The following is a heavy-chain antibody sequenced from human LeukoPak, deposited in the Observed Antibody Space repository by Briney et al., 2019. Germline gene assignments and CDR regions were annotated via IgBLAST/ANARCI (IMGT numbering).Heavy chain of an antibody. CDR2: ISAYNGNT. V-gene: IGHV1-18*01. J-gene: IGHJ4*02. Sequence: ASVKVSCKASGYTFTSYGISWVRQAPGQGLEWIGWISAYNGNTNYAQKLQGRVTMTTDTSTSTAYMELRSLRSDDTAVYYCARNRRVQLWFIPFDSWGQGTLVTVSS. CDR3: ARNRRVQLWFIPFDS. D-gene: IGHD5-18*01. CDR1: GYTFTSYG.